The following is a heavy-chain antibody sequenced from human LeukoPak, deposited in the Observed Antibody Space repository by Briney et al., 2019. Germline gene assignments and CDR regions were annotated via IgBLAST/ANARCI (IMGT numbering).Heavy chain of an antibody. Sequence: GGSLRLSCAASGFTFSNAYMNWDRQAPGKGLEWVGRIKPKTDGETTEYAAPVKGRFSISRDDSKNMLYLQMNSLKTEDTAVYYCITPLPYSAQGGQGTLVTVSS. CDR3: ITPLPYSAQ. V-gene: IGHV3-15*07. CDR2: IKPKTDGETT. D-gene: IGHD2-21*01. CDR1: GFTFSNAY. J-gene: IGHJ4*02.